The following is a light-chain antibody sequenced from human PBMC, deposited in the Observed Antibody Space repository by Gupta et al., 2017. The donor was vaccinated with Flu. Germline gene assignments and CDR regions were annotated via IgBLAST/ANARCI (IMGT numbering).Light chain of an antibody. J-gene: IGKJ2*01. V-gene: IGKV1-39*01. CDR1: QKITNY. CDR3: QQSYSTPYT. Sequence: PSSLSASVGDRVTITCLASQKITNYLNWYQQKPGRAPKLLIYSASDLQSDVPPRFSGSGSVAEFTFTISRLQPENFATYNCQQSYSTPYTFGQGTKLEIK. CDR2: SAS.